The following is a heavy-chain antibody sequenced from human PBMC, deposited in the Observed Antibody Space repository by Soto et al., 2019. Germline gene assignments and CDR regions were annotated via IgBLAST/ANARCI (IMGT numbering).Heavy chain of an antibody. D-gene: IGHD3-22*01. CDR1: GYTSTSYA. J-gene: IGHJ4*02. Sequence: QVQLVQSGAEVKKPGASVKVSCKASGYTSTSYAMHWVRQAPGQRLEWMGWINAGNGNTKYSQKFQGRVTITRDTSASTAYMELSSLRSEDTAVYYCAGGDRHYYDSSGYLGGYWGQGTLVTVSS. CDR3: AGGDRHYYDSSGYLGGY. CDR2: INAGNGNT. V-gene: IGHV1-3*01.